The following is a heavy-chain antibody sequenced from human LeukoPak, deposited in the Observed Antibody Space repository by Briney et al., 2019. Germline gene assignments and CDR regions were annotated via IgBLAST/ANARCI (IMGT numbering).Heavy chain of an antibody. Sequence: ASVKVSCKASGYTFTSYYMHWVRQAPGQGLEWMGIINPSGGSTSYAQKFQGRVTMTRDTSTSTAYMELSSLRSEDTAVYYCASSPGPIAVAAWFDPWGQGTLVTVSS. CDR3: ASSPGPIAVAAWFDP. J-gene: IGHJ5*02. V-gene: IGHV1-46*01. CDR1: GYTFTSYY. D-gene: IGHD6-19*01. CDR2: INPSGGST.